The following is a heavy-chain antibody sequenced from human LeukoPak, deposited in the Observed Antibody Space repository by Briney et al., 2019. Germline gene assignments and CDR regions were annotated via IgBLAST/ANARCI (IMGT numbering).Heavy chain of an antibody. J-gene: IGHJ5*02. CDR2: ISSSGSTI. D-gene: IGHD2-2*01. Sequence: GGSLRLSCAASGFTFSSYEMNWVRQAPGKGLEWVSYISSSGSTIYYADSVKGRFTISRDNAKNSLYLQMNSLRAEDTAVYYCAGALGYCSSTSCYAVNWFDPWGQGTLVTVSS. V-gene: IGHV3-48*03. CDR1: GFTFSSYE. CDR3: AGALGYCSSTSCYAVNWFDP.